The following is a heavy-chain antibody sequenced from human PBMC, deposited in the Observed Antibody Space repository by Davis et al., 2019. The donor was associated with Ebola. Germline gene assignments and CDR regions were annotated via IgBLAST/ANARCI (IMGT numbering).Heavy chain of an antibody. CDR1: GFTFTNYW. J-gene: IGHJ4*02. D-gene: IGHD1-26*01. V-gene: IGHV3-7*01. CDR2: IKPDGSEK. Sequence: GESLKISCAASGFTFTNYWMSWVRQAPGKGLEWVANIKPDGSEKYYVGAVKGRFTISRDNAKTSLFLQMNSVRAEDTAVYYCARDIVGATVADYWGQGTLVTVSS. CDR3: ARDIVGATVADY.